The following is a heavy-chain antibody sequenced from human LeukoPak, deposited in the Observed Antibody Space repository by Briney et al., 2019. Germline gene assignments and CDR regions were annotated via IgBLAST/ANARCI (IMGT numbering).Heavy chain of an antibody. J-gene: IGHJ4*02. V-gene: IGHV3-49*04. D-gene: IGHD5-12*01. Sequence: GGSLRLSCTASGFTFSDYAMSWVRQAPGKGLEWVGFVRSKAYGGTTEYAASVKGRFTISRDDSKSIAYLQMNSLKTEDTAVYYCTRDRAHYGYEKYFFDYWGQGTLVTVSS. CDR2: VRSKAYGGTT. CDR3: TRDRAHYGYEKYFFDY. CDR1: GFTFSDYA.